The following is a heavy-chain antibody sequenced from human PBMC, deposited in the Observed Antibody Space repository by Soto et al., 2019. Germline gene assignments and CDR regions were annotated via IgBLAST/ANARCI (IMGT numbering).Heavy chain of an antibody. J-gene: IGHJ5*02. CDR1: GGSISIYY. D-gene: IGHD4-17*01. CDR2: IYYSGST. V-gene: IGHV4-59*08. CDR3: ARQVLGDYGSNWFDP. Sequence: SGTLSLTCTFSGGSISIYYWSWIRQPQGKGLEWIGYIYYSGSTNYNPSLKSRVTISVDTSKNQFSLKLSSVTAADTAVYYCARQVLGDYGSNWFDPWGQGTLVTVSS.